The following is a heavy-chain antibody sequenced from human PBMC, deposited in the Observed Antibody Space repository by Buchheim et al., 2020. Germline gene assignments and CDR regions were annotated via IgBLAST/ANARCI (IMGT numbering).Heavy chain of an antibody. CDR3: ARGDNFGYWSY. D-gene: IGHD5-18*01. CDR1: GFTVSNNY. CDR2: IYSVGST. Sequence: EVQLVESGGNLVQPGGSLRLSCAASGFTVSNNYMSWVRQAPGKGLEWVSIIYSVGSTYYADSVKGRFTISRDNSKHTMYLQMNSLRAEDTAVYYCARGDNFGYWSYWGQGTL. V-gene: IGHV3-66*01. J-gene: IGHJ4*02.